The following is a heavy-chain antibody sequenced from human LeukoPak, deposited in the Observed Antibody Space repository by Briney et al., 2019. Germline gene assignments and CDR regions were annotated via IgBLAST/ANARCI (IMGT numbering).Heavy chain of an antibody. V-gene: IGHV1-2*06. Sequence: ASVKVSCKASGYTLNGYYMHLVRQAPGQRPEWMGRINPNSGGTNYAQKFQGRVTMTRDTSISTAYMELSRLRSDDTAVYYCARDGSITMIPFDIWGQGTMVTVSS. J-gene: IGHJ3*02. CDR3: ARDGSITMIPFDI. D-gene: IGHD3-22*01. CDR1: GYTLNGYY. CDR2: INPNSGGT.